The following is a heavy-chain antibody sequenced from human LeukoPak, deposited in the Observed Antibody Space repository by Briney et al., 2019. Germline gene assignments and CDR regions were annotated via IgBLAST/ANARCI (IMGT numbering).Heavy chain of an antibody. J-gene: IGHJ4*02. V-gene: IGHV3-30*02. CDR2: MPYDGGDK. CDR3: AKDRRLSGWYFDT. D-gene: IGHD6-19*01. Sequence: GGSLRLSCVGSGFSFSNSGMHWVRQAPGKGLEWVAFMPYDGGDKYYADSVRGRLTISRDNSKNTLYLQMNSLRAEDTAVYYCAKDRRLSGWYFDTWGQGTLVTVSS. CDR1: GFSFSNSG.